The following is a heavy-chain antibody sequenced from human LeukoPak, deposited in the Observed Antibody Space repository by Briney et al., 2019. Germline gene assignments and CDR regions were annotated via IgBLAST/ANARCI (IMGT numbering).Heavy chain of an antibody. CDR3: AKGAYGSGTIDY. J-gene: IGHJ4*02. V-gene: IGHV3-9*01. Sequence: GRSLRLSCAASGFTFDDYAMPWVRQAPGKGLEWVSGISWNSGSIGYADSVKGRSTISRDNAKNSLYLQMNSLRAEGTALYYCAKGAYGSGTIDYWGQGTLVTVSS. CDR2: ISWNSGSI. D-gene: IGHD3-10*01. CDR1: GFTFDDYA.